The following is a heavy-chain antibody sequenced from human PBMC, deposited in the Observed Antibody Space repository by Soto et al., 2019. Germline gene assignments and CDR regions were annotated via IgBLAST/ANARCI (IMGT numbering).Heavy chain of an antibody. J-gene: IGHJ4*02. CDR1: GLTFSNAW. D-gene: IGHD3-22*01. CDR2: IKSKTDGGTT. V-gene: IGHV3-15*01. Sequence: PGGSLRLSCVASGLTFSNAWMGWVRQAPGKGLGWVGRIKSKTDGGTTDYAAPVKGRFTISRDDSKNTLYLQMNSLKTEDTAVYYCTSTSFYDSSGYYPDYWGQGTLVTVSS. CDR3: TSTSFYDSSGYYPDY.